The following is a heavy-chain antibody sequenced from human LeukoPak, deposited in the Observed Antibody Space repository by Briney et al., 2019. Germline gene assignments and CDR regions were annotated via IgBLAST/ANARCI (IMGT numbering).Heavy chain of an antibody. CDR1: GFTFSSYA. CDR3: VRLTYYYDSSGNNFDY. V-gene: IGHV3-30-3*01. CDR2: ISYDGSNK. J-gene: IGHJ4*02. Sequence: GGSLRLSCAASGFTFSSYAMHWVRQAPGKGLEWVAVISYDGSNKYYADSVKGRFTISRDNSKSTLYLQMNSLRAEDTAVYYCVRLTYYYDSSGNNFDYWGQGTLVTVSS. D-gene: IGHD3-22*01.